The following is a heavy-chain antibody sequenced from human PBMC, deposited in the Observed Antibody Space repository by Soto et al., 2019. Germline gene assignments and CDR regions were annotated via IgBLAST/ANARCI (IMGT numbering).Heavy chain of an antibody. D-gene: IGHD3-22*01. CDR1: GGTFSSYA. V-gene: IGHV1-69*13. CDR2: IIPIFGTA. Sequence: SVKVSCKASGGTFSSYAISWVRQAPGQGLEWVGGIIPIFGTANYAQKFQGRVTITADESTSTAYMELSSLRSEDTAVYYCASLLDYYDSSGCYVEYFDYWGQGTLVTVSS. CDR3: ASLLDYYDSSGCYVEYFDY. J-gene: IGHJ4*02.